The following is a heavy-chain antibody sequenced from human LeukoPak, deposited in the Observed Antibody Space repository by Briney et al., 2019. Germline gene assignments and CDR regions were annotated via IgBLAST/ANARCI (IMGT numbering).Heavy chain of an antibody. CDR3: AKSTTGTTDPLDY. Sequence: SVKVSCKASGGTFSSYAISWVRQAPGQGLEWMGRIIPILGIASYAQKFQGRVTITADKSTSTAYMELSSLRSEDTAVYYCAKSTTGTTDPLDYWGQGTLVTVSS. V-gene: IGHV1-69*04. CDR2: IIPILGIA. D-gene: IGHD1-1*01. CDR1: GGTFSSYA. J-gene: IGHJ4*02.